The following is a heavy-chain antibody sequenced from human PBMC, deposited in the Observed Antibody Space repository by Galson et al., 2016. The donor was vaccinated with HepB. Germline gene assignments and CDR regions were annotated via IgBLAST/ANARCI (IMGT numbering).Heavy chain of an antibody. J-gene: IGHJ3*02. CDR1: GDSISGYF. Sequence: SETLSLTCTVSGDSISGYFWSWIRQPPGKGLEWVAYIHSSGLTNYNPSLLSRVTISLDPSKSQFSLKVTSVSAAATAVYYCARSYGGYAFDIWGQGTMVTVSS. CDR3: ARSYGGYAFDI. V-gene: IGHV4-59*01. CDR2: IHSSGLT. D-gene: IGHD4-23*01.